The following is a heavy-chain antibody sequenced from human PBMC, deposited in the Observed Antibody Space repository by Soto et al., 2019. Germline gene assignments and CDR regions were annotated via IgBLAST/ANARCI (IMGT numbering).Heavy chain of an antibody. D-gene: IGHD6-19*01. Sequence: GGSVRLSCAASGFTFSIYSMNWVRQAPGKGLEWVSSISSSSSYIYYADSVKGRFTISRDNAKNSLYLQMNSLRAEDTAVYYCARGAVADYYFDYWGQGTLVTVSS. CDR3: ARGAVADYYFDY. CDR2: ISSSSSYI. V-gene: IGHV3-21*01. J-gene: IGHJ4*02. CDR1: GFTFSIYS.